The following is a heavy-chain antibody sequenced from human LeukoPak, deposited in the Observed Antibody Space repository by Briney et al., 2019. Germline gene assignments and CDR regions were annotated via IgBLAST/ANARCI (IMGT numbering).Heavy chain of an antibody. V-gene: IGHV4-4*07. CDR1: GGSISSYY. J-gene: IGHJ4*02. CDR2: IYTSGST. D-gene: IGHD2-2*01. CDR3: ASIGTDCSSTSCYTKIDY. Sequence: SETLSLTCTVSGGSISSYYWSWIRQPAGKGLEWIGRIYTSGSTNYNPSLKSRVTISVDTSKNQFSLKLSSATAADTAVYYCASIGTDCSSTSCYTKIDYWGQGTLVTVSS.